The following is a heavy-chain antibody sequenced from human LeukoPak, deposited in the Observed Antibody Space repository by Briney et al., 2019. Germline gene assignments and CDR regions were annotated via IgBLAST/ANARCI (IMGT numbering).Heavy chain of an antibody. D-gene: IGHD3-9*01. Sequence: PSETLSLTCAVYGGSFSGYYWSWIRQPPGKGLEWIGEINHSGSTNYNPSLKSRVTISVDTSKTQFSLKLSSVTAADTAVYYCARDWFRSSIPSFDPWGQGTLVTVSS. CDR2: INHSGST. J-gene: IGHJ5*02. CDR3: ARDWFRSSIPSFDP. V-gene: IGHV4-34*01. CDR1: GGSFSGYY.